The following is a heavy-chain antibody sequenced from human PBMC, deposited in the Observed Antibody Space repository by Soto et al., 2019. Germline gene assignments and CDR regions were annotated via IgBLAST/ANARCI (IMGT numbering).Heavy chain of an antibody. J-gene: IGHJ4*02. CDR3: ARGRQRVGASDYYFDY. V-gene: IGHV4-34*01. Sequence: SETLSLTCTVSGGSISGYYWSWIRQPPGKGLEWIGEINHSGSTNYNPSLKGRVTISVDTSKNQFSLKLSSVTAADTAVYYCARGRQRVGASDYYFDYWGQGTLVTVSS. CDR1: GGSISGYY. CDR2: INHSGST. D-gene: IGHD1-26*01.